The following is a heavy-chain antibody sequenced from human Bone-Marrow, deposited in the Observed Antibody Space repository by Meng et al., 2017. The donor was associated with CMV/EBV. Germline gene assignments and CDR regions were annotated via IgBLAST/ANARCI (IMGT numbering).Heavy chain of an antibody. Sequence: ASVKVSCKASGYTFTSYAMNWVRQAPGQGLEWMGIINPSGGSTSYAQKFQGRVTMTRDTSTSTVYMELSSLRAEDTAVYYCVKGSRRSDYGENWFDPWGQGTLVTVSS. CDR1: GYTFTSYA. CDR3: VKGSRRSDYGENWFDP. V-gene: IGHV1-46*01. J-gene: IGHJ5*02. D-gene: IGHD4-17*01. CDR2: INPSGGST.